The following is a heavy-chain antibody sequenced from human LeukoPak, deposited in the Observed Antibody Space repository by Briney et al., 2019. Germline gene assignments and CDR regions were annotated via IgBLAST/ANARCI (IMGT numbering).Heavy chain of an antibody. CDR2: INPNSGGT. V-gene: IGHV1-2*02. CDR3: WVVITHDAFDI. J-gene: IGHJ3*02. D-gene: IGHD3-22*01. CDR1: GYTFTGYY. Sequence: ASVTVSCKASGYTFTGYYMHWVRQAPGQGREWMGWINPNSGGTNYAQKFQGRVTMTRDTSISTAYMELSRLRSDDTAVYYCWVVITHDAFDIWGQGTMVTVSS.